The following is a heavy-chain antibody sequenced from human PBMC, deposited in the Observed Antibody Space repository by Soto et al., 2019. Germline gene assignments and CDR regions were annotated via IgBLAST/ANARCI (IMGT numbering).Heavy chain of an antibody. Sequence: QVQLVQSGAEVKKPGSSVKVSCKASGGTFSSYAISWVRQAPGQGLEWMGGIMPIFRTPDYAQKFQGRVTITADESTSTAYMELSSLRSDDTGVYYCARDNDRLQLGGNYYYIMDVWGQWTTVTVSS. V-gene: IGHV1-69*12. CDR2: IMPIFRTP. CDR3: ARDNDRLQLGGNYYYIMDV. D-gene: IGHD5-12*01. CDR1: GGTFSSYA. J-gene: IGHJ6*02.